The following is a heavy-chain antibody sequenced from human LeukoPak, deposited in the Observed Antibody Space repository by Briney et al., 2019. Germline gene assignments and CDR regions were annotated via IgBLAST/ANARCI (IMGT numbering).Heavy chain of an antibody. J-gene: IGHJ6*03. CDR2: IYSSGST. D-gene: IGHD3-10*01. CDR3: ARVFDSGSQAYFYYMDV. CDR1: GGSISRYY. V-gene: IGHV4-59*01. Sequence: SETLSLTCTVSGGSISRYYWSWIRQPPGKGLEWIGYIYSSGSTNYNPSLKSRVTMSVDTSKNQFSLKVSSVTAADTAVYYCARVFDSGSQAYFYYMDVWGEGTTVTISS.